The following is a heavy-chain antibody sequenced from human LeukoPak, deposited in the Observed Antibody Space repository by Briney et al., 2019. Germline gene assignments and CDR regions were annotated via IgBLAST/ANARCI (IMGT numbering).Heavy chain of an antibody. V-gene: IGHV3-23*01. Sequence: GVSLRLSCAASGFTFSSYAMSWVRQAPGKGLEWVSGISGSGCNTYYADSVKGRFTISRDNSNKTQYLQMDSLRAEDTAVYYCARHSRGRWYVFDYWGQGTLVTVYS. CDR1: GFTFSSYA. J-gene: IGHJ4*02. D-gene: IGHD6-13*01. CDR3: ARHSRGRWYVFDY. CDR2: ISGSGCNT.